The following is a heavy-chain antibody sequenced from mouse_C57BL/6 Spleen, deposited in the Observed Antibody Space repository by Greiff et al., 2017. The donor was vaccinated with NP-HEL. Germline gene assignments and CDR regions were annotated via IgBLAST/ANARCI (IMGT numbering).Heavy chain of an antibody. Sequence: VQLQQPGAELVMPGASVKLSCKASGYTFTSYWMHWVKQRPGQGLEWIGEIDPSDSYTNYNQKFKGKSTLTVDKSSSTAYMHLSSLTSEDSAVYYCARNHNGSSRPDYFYYWGQGTTLTVSS. J-gene: IGHJ2*01. D-gene: IGHD1-1*01. CDR1: GYTFTSYW. V-gene: IGHV1-69*01. CDR2: IDPSDSYT. CDR3: ARNHNGSSRPDYFYY.